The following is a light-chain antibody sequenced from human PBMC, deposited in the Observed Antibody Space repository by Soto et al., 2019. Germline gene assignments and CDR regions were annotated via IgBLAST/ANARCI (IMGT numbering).Light chain of an antibody. CDR2: GAS. J-gene: IGKJ5*01. CDR3: QQYENLPT. V-gene: IGKV1-33*01. CDR1: RTINTY. Sequence: DVLMTQSRSSLSSSVGDTITITCRASRTINTYLNWFQQKPGEPPRLLIYGASTLHDGVPSRFSGSGSGADFTFTISRLQPEDIATYYGQQYENLPTFGQGTRLEIK.